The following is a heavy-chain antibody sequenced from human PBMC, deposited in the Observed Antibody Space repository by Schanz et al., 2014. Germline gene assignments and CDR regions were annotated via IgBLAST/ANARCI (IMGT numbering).Heavy chain of an antibody. J-gene: IGHJ4*02. CDR3: ARRYSGRYCFDY. CDR1: GFSVSTHY. CDR2: LYINAGST. Sequence: EVQLVESGGGLIQPGGSLRLSCAVSGFSVSTHYMSWARQAPGKGLEWISSLYINAGSTRYADSVKGRFTISRDNAKNSLSLQMDRLRDEDTAVYYCARRYSGRYCFDYWGQGTLVAVSS. V-gene: IGHV3-53*01. D-gene: IGHD1-26*01.